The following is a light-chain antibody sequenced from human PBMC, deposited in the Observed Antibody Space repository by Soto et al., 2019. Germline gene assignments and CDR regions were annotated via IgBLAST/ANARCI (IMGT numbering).Light chain of an antibody. CDR1: NLGTKG. V-gene: IGLV3-21*02. Sequence: SYELTQSPSVSVAPGQTARIICGENNLGTKGVHWYQQKVGQAPVLVLYDDSERPSGIPRRFAGSNSANTATLTISRVEAGDEADYYCQVWDTSGDHRGVFGGGTKLTVL. J-gene: IGLJ3*02. CDR2: DDS. CDR3: QVWDTSGDHRGV.